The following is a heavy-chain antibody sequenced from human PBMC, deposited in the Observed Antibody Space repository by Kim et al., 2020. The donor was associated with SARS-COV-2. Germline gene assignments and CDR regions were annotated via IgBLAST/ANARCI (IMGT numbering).Heavy chain of an antibody. CDR2: IYYSGST. D-gene: IGHD3-9*01. CDR3: ARPYYDILTGYYPYAFDI. Sequence: SETLSLTCTVSGGSISSYYWSWIRQPPGKGLEWIRYIYYSGSTNYNPSLKSRVTISVDTSKNQFSLKLSSVTAADTAVYYCARPYYDILTGYYPYAFDIWGQGTMVTVSS. CDR1: GGSISSYY. V-gene: IGHV4-59*08. J-gene: IGHJ3*02.